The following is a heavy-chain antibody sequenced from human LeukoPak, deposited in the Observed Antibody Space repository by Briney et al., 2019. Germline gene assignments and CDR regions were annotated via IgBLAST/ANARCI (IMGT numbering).Heavy chain of an antibody. J-gene: IGHJ3*02. D-gene: IGHD5-24*01. V-gene: IGHV3-7*01. CDR1: GFTLSSYW. CDR3: AIVSLSGWLQLAESGNAFDI. CDR2: IKQDGSEK. Sequence: GGSLRLSCAASGFTLSSYWMSWVRQAPGKGLEWVANIKQDGSEKYYVDSVKGRFTISRDNAKNSLYLQMNSLRAEDTAVYYCAIVSLSGWLQLAESGNAFDIWGQGTMVTVSS.